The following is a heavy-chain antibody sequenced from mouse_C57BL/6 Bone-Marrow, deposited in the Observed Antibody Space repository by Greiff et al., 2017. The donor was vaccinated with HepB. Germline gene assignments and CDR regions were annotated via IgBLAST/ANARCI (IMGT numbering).Heavy chain of an antibody. CDR2: IDPSDSET. V-gene: IGHV1-52*01. CDR3: AVQPHYYGSSYWYFDV. CDR1: GYTFTSYW. J-gene: IGHJ1*03. Sequence: QVQLQQPGAELVRPGSSVKLSCKASGYTFTSYWMHWVKQRPIQGLEWIGNIDPSDSETHYNHKFKDKATLTVDKSSSTAYMQLSSLTSEDSAVYYCAVQPHYYGSSYWYFDVWGTGTTVTVSS. D-gene: IGHD1-1*01.